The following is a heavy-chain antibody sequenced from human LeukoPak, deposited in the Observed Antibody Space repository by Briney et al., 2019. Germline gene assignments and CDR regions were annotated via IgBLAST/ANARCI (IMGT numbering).Heavy chain of an antibody. CDR1: GFTFSDEY. CDR2: ISHSGSSI. V-gene: IGHV3-11*01. CDR3: ARARGAGPGAHFDY. Sequence: KPGGSLRLSCAASGFTFSDEYMSWIRQAPGKGLEWVSYISHSGSSIPYADSVKGRFTISRDNAENSLFMQMNSLRDEDTAVYYCARARGAGPGAHFDYWGQGTLVTVSS. J-gene: IGHJ4*02. D-gene: IGHD3-10*01.